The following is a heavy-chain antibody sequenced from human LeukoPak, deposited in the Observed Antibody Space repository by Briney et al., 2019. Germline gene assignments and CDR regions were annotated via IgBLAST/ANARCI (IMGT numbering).Heavy chain of an antibody. CDR2: ISASGSNI. CDR1: GFPFSSYS. D-gene: IGHD1-1*01. CDR3: VRVKGTYFGF. Sequence: GGSLRLSCAVSGFPFSSYSMNWVRQAPGKGLEWVSYISASGSNIYYLDSVKGRFTVSRDNAMNSLFLQMARPRAEDAAIYYCVRVKGTYFGFWGQGTPVTVSS. J-gene: IGHJ4*02. V-gene: IGHV3-48*01.